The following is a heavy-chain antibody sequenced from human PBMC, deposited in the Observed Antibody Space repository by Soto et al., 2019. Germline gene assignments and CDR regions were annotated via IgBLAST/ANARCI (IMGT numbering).Heavy chain of an antibody. D-gene: IGHD3-9*01. CDR1: GFTFSSYW. V-gene: IGHV3-7*03. J-gene: IGHJ6*02. CDR2: IKQDGSEK. CDR3: ARQPFRYFAQSYYYGMDV. Sequence: EVQLVESGGGLVQPGGSLRLSCAASGFTFSSYWMSWVRQAPGKGLEWVANIKQDGSEKYYVDSVKGRFTISRDNAKNSLYLQMNSLRAEDTAVYYCARQPFRYFAQSYYYGMDVWGQGTTVTVSS.